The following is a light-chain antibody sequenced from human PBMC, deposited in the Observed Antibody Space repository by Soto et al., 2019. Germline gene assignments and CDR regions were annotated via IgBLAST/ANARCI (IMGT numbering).Light chain of an antibody. CDR3: ASWDDSLSGWV. V-gene: IGLV1-44*01. Sequence: QSLLTQPPSASGTPGQRVTISCSGSKSNIGSYSVNWYQQFPGAAPKLLIYSSTHRPSGVPDRFSGSKSGTSASLAISGLQSEHEADYYCASWDDSLSGWVFGGGTKLTVL. CDR1: KSNIGSYS. J-gene: IGLJ2*01. CDR2: SST.